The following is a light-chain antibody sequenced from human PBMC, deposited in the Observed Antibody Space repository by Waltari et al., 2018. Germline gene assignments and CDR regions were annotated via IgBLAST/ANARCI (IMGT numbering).Light chain of an antibody. CDR1: SSAIGGYNL. CDR3: CSYAGIGTLT. Sequence: QSALTQPASVSGSPGQSINISCTATSSAIGGYNLVSWYQHHPGKAPKIIIYEGNKRPSGVSYRFSGSKSGNTASLTISGLHTEDEADYYCCSYAGIGTLTFGGGTRVTVL. J-gene: IGLJ3*02. V-gene: IGLV2-23*01. CDR2: EGN.